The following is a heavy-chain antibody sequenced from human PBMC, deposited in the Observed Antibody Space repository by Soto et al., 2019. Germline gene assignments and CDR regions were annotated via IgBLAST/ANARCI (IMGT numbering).Heavy chain of an antibody. CDR3: ATVSFWDYYGSGSYYQRTSDYYYGMDV. V-gene: IGHV1-24*01. D-gene: IGHD3-10*01. Sequence: ASVKFSCKASGGTFSSFAISWVRQAPGQGLEWMGGFDPEDGETIYAQKFQGRVTMTEDTSTDTAYMELSSLRSEDTAVYYCATVSFWDYYGSGSYYQRTSDYYYGMDVWGQGTTVTVSS. J-gene: IGHJ6*02. CDR1: GGTFSSFA. CDR2: FDPEDGET.